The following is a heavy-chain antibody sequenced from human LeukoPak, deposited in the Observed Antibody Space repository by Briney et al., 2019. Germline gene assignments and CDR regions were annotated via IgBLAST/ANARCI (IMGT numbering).Heavy chain of an antibody. CDR2: INPNSGGT. V-gene: IGHV1-2*02. D-gene: IGHD3-10*01. Sequence: VASVKVSCKASGYTFTGYYMHWVRQAPGQGLEWMGWINPNSGGTNYAQKFQGGVTMTRDTSISTAYMELSRLRSDDTAVYYCARDLHPYYYGSGSYYIYYGMDVWGQGATVTVSS. CDR1: GYTFTGYY. J-gene: IGHJ6*02. CDR3: ARDLHPYYYGSGSYYIYYGMDV.